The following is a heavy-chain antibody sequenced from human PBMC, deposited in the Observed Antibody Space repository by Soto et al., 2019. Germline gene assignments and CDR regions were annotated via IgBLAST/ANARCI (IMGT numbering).Heavy chain of an antibody. V-gene: IGHV4-34*01. CDR1: GGSFSGYH. Sequence: QVQLQQWGAGLLKPSETLSLTCVVYGGSFSGYHWSWIRQPPGKGLEWIGEINHSGSTNYNPSLKSRVTISVDTSKNQFSLKLSSVTAADTAVYYCARGFRFCSGGSCYSGWFDPWGQGTLVTVSS. CDR2: INHSGST. J-gene: IGHJ5*02. D-gene: IGHD2-15*01. CDR3: ARGFRFCSGGSCYSGWFDP.